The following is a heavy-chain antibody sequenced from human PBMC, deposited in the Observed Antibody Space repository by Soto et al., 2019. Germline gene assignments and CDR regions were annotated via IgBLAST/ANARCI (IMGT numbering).Heavy chain of an antibody. Sequence: QVQLVESGGGLVKPGGSLRLSCAVSGFTFSDYYMSWIRQAPGKGLEWVSYISSSGITIYYADSVKGRFTISRDNAKNSLYLQMNSLRAEDTAVYYCAREIVDTPMVTYHYYYGMDVWGQGTTVTVSS. D-gene: IGHD5-18*01. CDR2: ISSSGITI. J-gene: IGHJ6*02. CDR1: GFTFSDYY. V-gene: IGHV3-11*01. CDR3: AREIVDTPMVTYHYYYGMDV.